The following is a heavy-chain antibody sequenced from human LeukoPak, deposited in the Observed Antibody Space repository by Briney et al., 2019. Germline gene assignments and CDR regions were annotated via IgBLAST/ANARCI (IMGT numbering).Heavy chain of an antibody. CDR3: ARDFPPLGGYDFENAFDI. D-gene: IGHD5-12*01. V-gene: IGHV6-1*01. CDR2: TYYRSKWYN. Sequence: SQTLSLTSAISGDSVSSNSAAWNWLRQSPSRGLEWLGRTYYRSKWYNDYAVSVKSPITINPYTSKNQFSLQLNSVTPEDTAVYYCARDFPPLGGYDFENAFDIWGQGTMVTVSS. J-gene: IGHJ3*02. CDR1: GDSVSSNSAA.